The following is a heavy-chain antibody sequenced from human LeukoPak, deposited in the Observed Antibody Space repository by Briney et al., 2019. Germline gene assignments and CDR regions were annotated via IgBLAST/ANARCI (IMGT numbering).Heavy chain of an antibody. D-gene: IGHD3-3*01. J-gene: IGHJ5*02. Sequence: SVKVSCKASGGTFSSYAISWVRQAPGQGLEWMGGIIPIFGTANYAQKFQGRVTITADESTSTAYMQLSSLRSEDTAVYYCARGGSSITIFGVVRSNWFDPWGQGTLVTVSS. CDR1: GGTFSSYA. V-gene: IGHV1-69*13. CDR3: ARGGSSITIFGVVRSNWFDP. CDR2: IIPIFGTA.